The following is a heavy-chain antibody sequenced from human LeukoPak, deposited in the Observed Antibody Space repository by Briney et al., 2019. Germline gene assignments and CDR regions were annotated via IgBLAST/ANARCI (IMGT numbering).Heavy chain of an antibody. D-gene: IGHD3-10*01. CDR3: ARGRGVSDY. V-gene: IGHV3-20*04. CDR1: GFTFDDYG. CDR2: INWNGGST. J-gene: IGHJ4*02. Sequence: GGSLRVSCVGSGFTFDDYGMSWVRQAPGKGLEWVSDINWNGGSTGYADSVKGRFTISRDNAKNALYLQMNSLRAEDTALYYCARGRGVSDYWGQGTLVTVSS.